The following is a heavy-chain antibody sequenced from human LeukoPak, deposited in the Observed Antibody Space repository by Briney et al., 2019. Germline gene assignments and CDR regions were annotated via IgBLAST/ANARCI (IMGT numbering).Heavy chain of an antibody. D-gene: IGHD3-10*01. CDR1: GFTFSISW. V-gene: IGHV3-52*01. CDR2: IKCDGSEK. CDR3: SLIDY. J-gene: IGHJ4*02. Sequence: GGSLRLSCAASGFTFSISWMHWVCQAPEKGLECVADIKCDGSEKYYVDSVKGRLTISRDNAKNSLYLQVNSLRAEDIRSGSYSLIDYWGQGTLVTVSS.